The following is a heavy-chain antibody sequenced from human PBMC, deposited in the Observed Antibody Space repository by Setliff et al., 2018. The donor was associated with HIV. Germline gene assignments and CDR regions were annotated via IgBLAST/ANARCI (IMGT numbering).Heavy chain of an antibody. CDR3: ARDPGYKSSWYGAFDI. V-gene: IGHV1-2*06. J-gene: IGHJ3*02. CDR1: GYTFTGYA. Sequence: ASVKVSCKASGYTFTGYAINWVRQAPGQGLEWMGRVNPNSGGTDYPQKFQGRVTMTRDTSISTAFMDLSRLRSDDTAVYYCARDPGYKSSWYGAFDIWGQGTMVTVSS. CDR2: VNPNSGGT. D-gene: IGHD6-13*01.